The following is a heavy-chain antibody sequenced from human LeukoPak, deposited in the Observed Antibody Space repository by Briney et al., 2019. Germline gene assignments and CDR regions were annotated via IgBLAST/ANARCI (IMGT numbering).Heavy chain of an antibody. Sequence: GGSLRLSCAASGFTFSSYWMTWVRQPPGKGLEWVANIKQDGSEKYYVDSVKGRFTISRDNAKNSLYLQMNSLRAEDTAVYYCARDAEYYGSPHWFDPWGQGTLVTVSS. D-gene: IGHD3-10*01. V-gene: IGHV3-7*01. CDR2: IKQDGSEK. CDR3: ARDAEYYGSPHWFDP. CDR1: GFTFSSYW. J-gene: IGHJ5*02.